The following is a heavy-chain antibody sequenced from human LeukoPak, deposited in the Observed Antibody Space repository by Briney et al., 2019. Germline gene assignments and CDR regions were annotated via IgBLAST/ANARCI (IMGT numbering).Heavy chain of an antibody. V-gene: IGHV1-18*04. CDR3: ARAHWREGYYFDY. Sequence: ASVKVSCKAPGYTFTGYYMHWVRQAPGQGLEWMGWLSAYNGNTNYAQKLQGRVTVTTDTSTSTAYMELGSLRSDDTAVYYCARAHWREGYYFDYWGQGTLVTVSS. J-gene: IGHJ4*02. D-gene: IGHD1-1*01. CDR2: LSAYNGNT. CDR1: GYTFTGYY.